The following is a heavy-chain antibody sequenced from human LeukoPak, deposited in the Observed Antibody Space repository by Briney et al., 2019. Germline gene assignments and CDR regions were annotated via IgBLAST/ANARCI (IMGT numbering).Heavy chain of an antibody. CDR1: GFTFSSYD. CDR3: AKDRGIVVVVAAMGL. Sequence: GGSLRLSCAASGFTFSSYDMSWVRQAPGKGLEWVSAISGSGGSTYYADSVKGRFTISRDNSKNTLYLQMNSLRAEDTAVYYCAKDRGIVVVVAAMGLWGQGTLVTVSS. D-gene: IGHD2-15*01. J-gene: IGHJ4*02. CDR2: ISGSGGST. V-gene: IGHV3-23*01.